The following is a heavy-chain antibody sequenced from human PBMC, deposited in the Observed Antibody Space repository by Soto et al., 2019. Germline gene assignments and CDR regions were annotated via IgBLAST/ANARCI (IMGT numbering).Heavy chain of an antibody. CDR2: ISYDGSNK. CDR1: GFTFSSYG. CDR3: AKDHYYDSSGYSHFDY. Sequence: QVQLVESGGGVVQPGRSLRLSCAASGFTFSSYGMHWVRQAPGKGLEWAAVISYDGSNKYYADSVKGRFTISRDNSKNTLYLQMNSLRAEDTAVYYCAKDHYYDSSGYSHFDYWGQGTLVTVSS. D-gene: IGHD3-22*01. J-gene: IGHJ4*02. V-gene: IGHV3-30*18.